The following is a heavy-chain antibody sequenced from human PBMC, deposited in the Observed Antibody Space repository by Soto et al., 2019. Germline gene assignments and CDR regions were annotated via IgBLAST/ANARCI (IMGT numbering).Heavy chain of an antibody. V-gene: IGHV1-2*02. J-gene: IGHJ3*02. Sequence: QLHLVQSGAVVKKPGASVTVSCSASGYPVTAYYMHWVRQAPGRGLEWMGGINPATGAAKYTQTFQGRVTMHRYTSTSTVFRELSGLTSEDTAGFYCARGGGVGVAGSAAFDMWSQGTLVTVSS. CDR1: GYPVTAYY. CDR3: ARGGGVGVAGSAAFDM. D-gene: IGHD3-3*01. CDR2: INPATGAA.